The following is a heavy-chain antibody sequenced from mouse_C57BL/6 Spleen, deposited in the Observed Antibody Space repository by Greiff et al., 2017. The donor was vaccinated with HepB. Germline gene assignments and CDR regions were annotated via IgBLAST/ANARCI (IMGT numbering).Heavy chain of an antibody. CDR3: AKRVGDYDYFDY. D-gene: IGHD2-4*01. CDR2: IWRGGST. J-gene: IGHJ2*01. CDR1: GFSLTSYG. V-gene: IGHV2-5*01. Sequence: QVQLKESGPGLVQPSQSLSITCTVSGFSLTSYGVHWVRQSPGKGLAWLGVIWRGGSTDYNAAFMSRLSTTKDNSKSQVYFKMNSLQADDTAIYYCAKRVGDYDYFDYWGQGTTLTVSS.